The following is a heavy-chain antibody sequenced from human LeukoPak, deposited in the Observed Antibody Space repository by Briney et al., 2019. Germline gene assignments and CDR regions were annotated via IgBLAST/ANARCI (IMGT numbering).Heavy chain of an antibody. CDR2: INADGSTA. V-gene: IGHV3-74*01. CDR1: GFTFSSYA. D-gene: IGHD1-14*01. CDR3: VVVVEPPDSDGFDV. J-gene: IGHJ3*01. Sequence: GGSLRLSCAASGFTFSSYAMSWVRQAPGKGLVWVSLINADGSTATYADPVKGRFTISRDNARNTLSLQMNSLTIEDTAVYYCVVVVEPPDSDGFDVWGQGTMITVSS.